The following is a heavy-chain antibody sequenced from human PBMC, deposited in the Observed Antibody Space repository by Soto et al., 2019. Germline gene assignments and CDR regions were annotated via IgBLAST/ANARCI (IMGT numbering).Heavy chain of an antibody. CDR3: ARRRGYSYGYGLNDFDY. CDR2: IYYSGST. Sequence: LSLTCTVSGGSISSSSYYWGWIRQPLGKGLEWIGSIYYSGSTYYNPSLKSRVTISVDTSKNQFSLKLSSVTAADTAVYYCARRRGYSYGYGLNDFDYWGQGTLVTVSS. J-gene: IGHJ4*02. V-gene: IGHV4-39*01. CDR1: GGSISSSSYY. D-gene: IGHD5-18*01.